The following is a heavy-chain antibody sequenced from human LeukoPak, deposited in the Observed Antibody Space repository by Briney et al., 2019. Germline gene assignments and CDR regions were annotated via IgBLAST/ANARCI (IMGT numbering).Heavy chain of an antibody. CDR3: ARDRGITVAGRTNWFDP. D-gene: IGHD6-19*01. CDR2: ISSSSTYI. V-gene: IGHV3-21*01. Sequence: GGSLRLSCAASGFTFSSYWMHWVRQAPGKGLEWVPSISSSSTYIYYADSVKGRFTISRDNAKNSLYLQMNSLRAEDTAVYYCARDRGITVAGRTNWFDPWGQGTLVTVSS. CDR1: GFTFSSYW. J-gene: IGHJ5*02.